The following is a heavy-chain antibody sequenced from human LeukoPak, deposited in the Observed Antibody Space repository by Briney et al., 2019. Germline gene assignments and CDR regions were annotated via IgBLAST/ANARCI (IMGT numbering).Heavy chain of an antibody. D-gene: IGHD6-19*01. CDR1: GGSISSYY. J-gene: IGHJ4*02. CDR3: ARQGNRSSGWDRNFDY. V-gene: IGHV4-59*08. CDR2: IYYSGGT. Sequence: PSETLSLTCTVSGGSISSYYWSWIRQPPGKGLEWIGYIYYSGGTNYNPSLKSRVTISVDTSKNQFSLKLSSVTAADTAVYYCARQGNRSSGWDRNFDYWGQGTLVTVSS.